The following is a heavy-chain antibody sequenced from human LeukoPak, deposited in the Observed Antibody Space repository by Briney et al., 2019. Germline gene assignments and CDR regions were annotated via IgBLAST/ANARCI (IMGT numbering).Heavy chain of an antibody. D-gene: IGHD1-26*01. CDR2: IHYSGRT. CDR3: ARNSGNYLGWFGP. J-gene: IGHJ5*02. Sequence: SETLSLTCTVSGGSISTSSYYWGWIRQPPAKGLEWIGTIHYSGRTCYNPSLKSRVTISVDTSKNQFSLKMSSVTAADTAMYYCARNSGNYLGWFGPWGQGTLVTVFS. V-gene: IGHV4-39*01. CDR1: GGSISTSSYY.